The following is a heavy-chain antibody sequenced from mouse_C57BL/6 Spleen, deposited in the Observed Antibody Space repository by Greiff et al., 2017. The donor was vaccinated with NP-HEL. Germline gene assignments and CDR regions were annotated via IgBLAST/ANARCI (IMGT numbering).Heavy chain of an antibody. J-gene: IGHJ4*01. V-gene: IGHV1-82*01. D-gene: IGHD2-3*01. CDR2: IYPGDGDT. CDR3: ARDGPYYYAMDY. Sequence: VKLMESGPELVKPGASVKISCKASGYAFSSSWMNWVKQRPGKGLEWIGRIYPGDGDTNYNGKFKGKATLTADKSSSTAYMQLSSLTSEDSAVYFCARDGPYYYAMDYWGQGTSVTVSS. CDR1: GYAFSSSW.